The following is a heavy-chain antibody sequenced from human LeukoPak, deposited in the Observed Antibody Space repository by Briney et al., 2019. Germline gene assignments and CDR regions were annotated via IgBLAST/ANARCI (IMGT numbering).Heavy chain of an antibody. J-gene: IGHJ4*02. CDR3: TRDLYDLLTASYRDF. CDR2: IIPMLGTA. Sequence: GSSVKVSCKASGGTFSNYAITWVRQAPGQGLEWMGGIIPMLGTANYARKFQGRVTITVDGSTSTAYMELSSLRSEDTAVYYCTRDLYDLLTASYRDFWGQGTLVTVSS. D-gene: IGHD3/OR15-3a*01. V-gene: IGHV1-69*01. CDR1: GGTFSNYA.